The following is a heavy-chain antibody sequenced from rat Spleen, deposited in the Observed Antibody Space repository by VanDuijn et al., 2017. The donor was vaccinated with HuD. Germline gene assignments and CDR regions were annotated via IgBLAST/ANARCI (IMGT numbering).Heavy chain of an antibody. J-gene: IGHJ2*01. D-gene: IGHD5-1*01. CDR3: TTQWELYH. CDR2: ISYEGRNT. Sequence: EVQLVESGGGLVQPGRSLKLSCAASGFTFSDYYMAWVRQAPKKGLEWVASISYEGRNTYYGDSVKGRFTISRDNAKGTLYLQMNSLRSEDTATYYCTTQWELYHWGQGVMVTVSS. V-gene: IGHV5-22*01. CDR1: GFTFSDYY.